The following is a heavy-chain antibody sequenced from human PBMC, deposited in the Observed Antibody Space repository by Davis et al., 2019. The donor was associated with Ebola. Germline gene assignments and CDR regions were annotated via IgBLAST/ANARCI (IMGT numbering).Heavy chain of an antibody. CDR1: GYTFTSYG. Sequence: AASVKVSCKASGYTFTSYGISWVRQAPGQGLEWMGWISAYNGNTNYAQKLQGRVTMTTDTSTSTAYMELSRLRSDDTAVYYCAKDREWELLRGPNVGWGQGTLVTVSS. D-gene: IGHD1-26*01. CDR2: ISAYNGNT. J-gene: IGHJ4*02. V-gene: IGHV1-18*01. CDR3: AKDREWELLRGPNVG.